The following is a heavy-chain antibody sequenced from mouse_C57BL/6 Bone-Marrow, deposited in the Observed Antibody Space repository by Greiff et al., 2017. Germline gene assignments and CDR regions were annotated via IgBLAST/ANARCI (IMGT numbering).Heavy chain of an antibody. CDR1: GYSITSGYY. J-gene: IGHJ2*01. D-gene: IGHD1-1*01. V-gene: IGHV3-6*01. CDR3: ASNGSSPLDY. CDR2: ISYDGSN. Sequence: EVKLVESGPGLVKPSQSLSLTCSVTGYSITSGYYWNWIRQFPGNKLEWMGYISYDGSNNYNPSLKNRISITRDTSKNQFFLKLNSVTTEDTATYYCASNGSSPLDYWGQGTTLTVSS.